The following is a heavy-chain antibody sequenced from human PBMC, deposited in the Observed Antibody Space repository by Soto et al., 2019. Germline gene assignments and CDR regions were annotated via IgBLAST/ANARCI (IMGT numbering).Heavy chain of an antibody. J-gene: IGHJ6*02. D-gene: IGHD3-10*01. CDR3: ARRGPRHYYGSGSYYNGYYYYYGMDV. CDR2: IDPSDSYT. V-gene: IGHV5-10-1*01. CDR1: GYSFTSYW. Sequence: HGESLKISCKGSGYSFTSYWISWVRQMPGKGLEWMGRIDPSDSYTNYSPSFQGHVTISADKSISTAYLQWSSLKASDTAMYYCARRGPRHYYGSGSYYNGYYYYYGMDVWGQGTTVTVSS.